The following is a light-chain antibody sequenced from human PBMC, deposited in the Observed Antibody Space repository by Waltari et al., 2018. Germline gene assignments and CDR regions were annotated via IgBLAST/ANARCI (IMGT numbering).Light chain of an antibody. CDR3: QLFDDPPSYT. Sequence: DFQVTQSPSSLSASVGDRVTITCRTSQFVSIYLNWFQQRPGKVPELLIYASSILKTGVPSRFSGSGSGTEFSLTISSLQPEDIATYYCQLFDDPPSYTFGQGTKVEMK. CDR1: QFVSIY. CDR2: ASS. J-gene: IGKJ2*01. V-gene: IGKV1-39*01.